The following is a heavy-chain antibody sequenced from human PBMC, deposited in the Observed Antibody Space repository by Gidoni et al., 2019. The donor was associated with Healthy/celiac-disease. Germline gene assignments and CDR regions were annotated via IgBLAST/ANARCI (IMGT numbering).Heavy chain of an antibody. CDR1: GGSTSSSSYY. CDR3: ATCSTVTTFYFDY. CDR2: IYYSGST. Sequence: QLHLQESGPGLAKPSEALSLTSTFSGGSTSSSSYYWGWLRQPPGKGLEWIVSIYYSGSTYYNPSLQSRVTISVDTSKNQCSLKRSFVTAADTVLYYCATCSTVTTFYFDYWGQGTLVTVSS. D-gene: IGHD4-17*01. V-gene: IGHV4-39*01. J-gene: IGHJ4*02.